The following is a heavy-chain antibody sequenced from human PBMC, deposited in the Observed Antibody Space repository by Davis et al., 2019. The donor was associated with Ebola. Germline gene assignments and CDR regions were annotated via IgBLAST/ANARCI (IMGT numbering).Heavy chain of an antibody. V-gene: IGHV3-7*03. J-gene: IGHJ4*02. CDR2: IKQDGSEK. CDR3: TNTVTTVDY. Sequence: GGSLRLSCAASGFTFSGSAMHWVRQAPGKGLEWVANIKQDGSEKYYVDSVKGRFTISRDNAKNSLYLQMNSLRAEDTAVYYCTNTVTTVDYWGQGTLVTVSS. D-gene: IGHD4-17*01. CDR1: GFTFSGSA.